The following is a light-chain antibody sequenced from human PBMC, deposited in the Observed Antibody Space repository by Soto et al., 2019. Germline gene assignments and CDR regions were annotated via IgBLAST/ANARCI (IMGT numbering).Light chain of an antibody. V-gene: IGKV3-20*01. Sequence: TQSPSSLSASVGDRVTITCRASQSIGNSVNWYQQKPGQAPRLLIYGASRGAAGIPDRFSGSGSGTDFTLTISRLEPEDFAVYFCQQYGRSPMFTFGQGTKLEIK. CDR2: GAS. CDR3: QQYGRSPMFT. CDR1: QSIGNS. J-gene: IGKJ2*01.